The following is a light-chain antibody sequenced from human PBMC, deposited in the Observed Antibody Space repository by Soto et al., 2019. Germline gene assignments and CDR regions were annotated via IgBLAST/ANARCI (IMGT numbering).Light chain of an antibody. CDR3: GTWDSSLSAYV. CDR2: DNY. CDR1: SSNIRNNY. Sequence: QSVLTQPPSVSAAPGQKVTISCSGSSSNIRNNYVSWYQQLPGIAPKLLIYDNYKRPSGIPDRFSGSKSGTSATLGITGLQTGDEADYYCGTWDSSLSAYVFGTGTKVTVL. J-gene: IGLJ1*01. V-gene: IGLV1-51*01.